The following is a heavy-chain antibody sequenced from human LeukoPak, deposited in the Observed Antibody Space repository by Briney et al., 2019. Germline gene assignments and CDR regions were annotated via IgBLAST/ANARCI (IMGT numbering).Heavy chain of an antibody. V-gene: IGHV3-11*04. D-gene: IGHD2-15*01. CDR2: ISSSGGTI. CDR3: ARDLGSDGYHGYYYYYMDV. Sequence: GGSLRLSCAASGFTFSDYYMTWIRQAPGKGLEWVSYISSSGGTIYYADSVKGRFTISRDNAKNSLFLQMNSLRADGTAVYYCARDLGSDGYHGYYYYYMDVWGKGTTVTVSS. J-gene: IGHJ6*03. CDR1: GFTFSDYY.